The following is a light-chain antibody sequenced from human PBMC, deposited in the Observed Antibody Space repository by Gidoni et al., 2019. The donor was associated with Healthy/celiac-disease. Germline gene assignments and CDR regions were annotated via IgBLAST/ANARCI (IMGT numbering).Light chain of an antibody. CDR2: WAS. CDR3: QQYYSTPWT. Sequence: DIVMTQSPDFLAVSLGVRATINCKSSQSVLYSSNNKNYLAWYQQKPGKPPKLLIYWASTRESGVPDRFSGSGSGTDFTLTISSLQAEDVAVYYCQQYYSTPWTFGQGTKVEIK. V-gene: IGKV4-1*01. J-gene: IGKJ1*01. CDR1: QSVLYSSNNKNY.